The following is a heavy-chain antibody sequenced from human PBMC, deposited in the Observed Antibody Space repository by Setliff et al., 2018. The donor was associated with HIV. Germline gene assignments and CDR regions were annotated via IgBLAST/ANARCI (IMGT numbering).Heavy chain of an antibody. J-gene: IGHJ4*02. CDR3: ARGRYGYGGNWADY. CDR2: IYTSGSP. D-gene: IGHD2-15*01. CDR1: DGSISSASYY. V-gene: IGHV4-61*09. Sequence: SETLSLTCTVSDGSISSASYYWSWIRQPAGKGLEWIGHIYTSGSPTYNPSLKSRVTVSVDTSKKQFFLKLSSVTAADTAVYYCARGRYGYGGNWADYWGQGTLVTVSS.